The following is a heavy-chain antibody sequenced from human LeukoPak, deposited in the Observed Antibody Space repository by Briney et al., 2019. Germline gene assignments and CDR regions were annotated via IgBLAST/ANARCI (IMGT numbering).Heavy chain of an antibody. D-gene: IGHD3-3*01. CDR1: GYSFTSYW. J-gene: IGHJ3*02. CDR3: ATRSITIFGVVPNAFDI. CDR2: IYPGDSDT. Sequence: GESLKISCKGSGYSFTSYWIGWVRQMPGKGLEWMGIIYPGDSDTRYSPSFQGQVTISADKSISTAYLQWSSLKASDTAMYYCATRSITIFGVVPNAFDIWGQGTMVTVSS. V-gene: IGHV5-51*01.